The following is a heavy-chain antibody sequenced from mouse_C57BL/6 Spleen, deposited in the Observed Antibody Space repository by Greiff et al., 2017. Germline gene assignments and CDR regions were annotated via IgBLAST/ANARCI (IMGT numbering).Heavy chain of an antibody. V-gene: IGHV1-53*01. CDR1: GYTFTSYW. Sequence: QVQLQQPGTELVKPGASVKLSCKASGYTFTSYWMHWVKQRPGQGLEWIGNINPSNGGTNYNEKFKSKATLTVYKSSSTVYMQLISLTAEDSAVYYCAREETGTIDYWGQVTTLTVSS. CDR2: INPSNGGT. D-gene: IGHD4-1*01. J-gene: IGHJ2*01. CDR3: AREETGTIDY.